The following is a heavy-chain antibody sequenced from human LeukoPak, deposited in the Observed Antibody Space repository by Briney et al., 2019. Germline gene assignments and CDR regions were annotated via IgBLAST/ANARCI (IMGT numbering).Heavy chain of an antibody. CDR2: ISAYNGNT. Sequence: ASVKVSCKASGYTFTSYGISWVRQAPGQGLEWMGWISAYNGNTNYARKLQGRVTMTTDTSTSTAYMELRSLRSDDTAVYYCARDRVTYYYDSSGYLWLGDYWGQGTLVTVSS. D-gene: IGHD3-22*01. J-gene: IGHJ4*02. CDR3: ARDRVTYYYDSSGYLWLGDY. CDR1: GYTFTSYG. V-gene: IGHV1-18*01.